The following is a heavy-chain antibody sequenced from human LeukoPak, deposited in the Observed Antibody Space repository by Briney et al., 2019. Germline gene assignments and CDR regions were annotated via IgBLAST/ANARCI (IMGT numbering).Heavy chain of an antibody. CDR3: ASGYCSGGHCYSVYFQH. V-gene: IGHV3-53*01. CDR1: GFTVSSNY. Sequence: GGSLRLSCAASGFTVSSNYMSWVRQAPGKGLEWVSVIYSGGNTHYADSVKGRFTISRDNSKNTLYLQMNSLRAEDTAVYYCASGYCSGGHCYSVYFQHWGQGTLATVSS. J-gene: IGHJ1*01. CDR2: IYSGGNT. D-gene: IGHD2-15*01.